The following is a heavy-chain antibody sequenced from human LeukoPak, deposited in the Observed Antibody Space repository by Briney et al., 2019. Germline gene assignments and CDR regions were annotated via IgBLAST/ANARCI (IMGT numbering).Heavy chain of an antibody. CDR1: GFTFSSYA. D-gene: IGHD5-18*01. CDR3: ARIRGYSYGSYGMDV. CDR2: ISGSGGST. Sequence: AGGSLRLSCAASGFTFSSYAMSWVRQAPGKGLEWVSAISGSGGSTYYADSVKGRFTISRDNSKNTLYLQMNSLRAEDTAVYYCARIRGYSYGSYGMDVWGQGTTVTVSS. J-gene: IGHJ6*02. V-gene: IGHV3-23*01.